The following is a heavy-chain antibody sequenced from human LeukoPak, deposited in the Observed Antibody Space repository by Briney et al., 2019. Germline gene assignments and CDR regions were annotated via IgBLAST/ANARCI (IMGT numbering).Heavy chain of an antibody. CDR3: ARHDDDSRAFDI. Sequence: SETLSLTCTVSGGSISSYYWSWIRQPPGKGLEWIGYIYYSESTDYNPSLKSRVTISVDTSKNQFSLKLRSVTAADTAVYYCARHDDDSRAFDIWGQGTMVTVSS. J-gene: IGHJ3*02. CDR1: GGSISSYY. D-gene: IGHD4-11*01. CDR2: IYYSEST. V-gene: IGHV4-59*08.